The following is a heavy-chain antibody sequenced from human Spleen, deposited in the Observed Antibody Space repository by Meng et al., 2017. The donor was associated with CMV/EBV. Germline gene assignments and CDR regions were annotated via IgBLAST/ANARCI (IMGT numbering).Heavy chain of an antibody. CDR3: ARDPSDSGYDY. J-gene: IGHJ4*02. V-gene: IGHV1-69*12. Sequence: QGRLGEAGAEVKKPGSAVKVACKASGGTFSSYAISWVRQAPGQGLEWMGGIIPIFGTANYAQKFQGRVTITADESTSTAYMELSSLRSEDTAVYYCARDPSDSGYDYWGQGTLVTVSS. CDR2: IIPIFGTA. D-gene: IGHD5-12*01. CDR1: GGTFSSYA.